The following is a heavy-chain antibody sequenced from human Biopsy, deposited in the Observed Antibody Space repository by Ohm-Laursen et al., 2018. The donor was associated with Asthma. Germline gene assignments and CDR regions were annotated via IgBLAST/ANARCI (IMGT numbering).Heavy chain of an antibody. CDR1: GFTFGAYC. D-gene: IGHD3-3*01. Sequence: GSLRLSCTASGFTFGAYCMSWVRQVPGRGLEWVANIKHDGSEKNHVDSLKGRFTISRDNAKNLLFLQMNNLRAEDTAVYYCARTFHFWSPYHAEHYQLWGQGTLVTVSS. V-gene: IGHV3-7*01. CDR3: ARTFHFWSPYHAEHYQL. J-gene: IGHJ1*01. CDR2: IKHDGSEK.